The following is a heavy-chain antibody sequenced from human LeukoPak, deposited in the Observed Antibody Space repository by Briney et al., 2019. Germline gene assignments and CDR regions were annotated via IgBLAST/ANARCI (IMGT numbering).Heavy chain of an antibody. CDR1: GFTFSDYW. J-gene: IGHJ6*02. V-gene: IGHV3-7*01. CDR3: VRVGKHHYDLDV. CDR2: IDRPASPQ. Sequence: GGSLRLSCAASGFTFSDYWMSWVRQTPGKGLEWVAHIDRPASPQYMVGSVKGRFTISRDNAHSSLFLQMNSLRADDSAVYFCVRVGKHHYDLDVWGQGTTVIVSS.